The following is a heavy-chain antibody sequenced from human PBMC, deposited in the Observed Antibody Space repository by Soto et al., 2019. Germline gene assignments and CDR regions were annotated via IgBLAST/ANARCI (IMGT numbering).Heavy chain of an antibody. CDR3: AREGALWFGELLRYYYYYMDV. Sequence: KQSQTFSLTCAISGDSVSSNSAAWNWIRQSPSRGLEWLGRTYYRSKWYNDYAVSVKSRITINPDTSKNQFSLQLNSVTPEDTAVYYCAREGALWFGELLRYYYYYMDVWGKGTTVTVSS. D-gene: IGHD3-10*01. CDR2: TYYRSKWYN. CDR1: GDSVSSNSAA. J-gene: IGHJ6*03. V-gene: IGHV6-1*01.